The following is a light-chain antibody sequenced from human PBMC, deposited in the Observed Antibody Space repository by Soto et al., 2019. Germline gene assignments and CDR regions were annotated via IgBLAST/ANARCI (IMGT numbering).Light chain of an antibody. CDR1: QSISSY. J-gene: IGKJ1*01. CDR3: QQSYSTPRA. V-gene: IGKV1-39*01. Sequence: DIQMTQSPSSLSASVGDRVTITCRASQSISSYLKWYKQKPGKAPKLLIYAASSLQSGVPSRFSGSGSGTDFTLTISSLRPGYFATYYCQQSYSTPRAFGQGTKVDIK. CDR2: AAS.